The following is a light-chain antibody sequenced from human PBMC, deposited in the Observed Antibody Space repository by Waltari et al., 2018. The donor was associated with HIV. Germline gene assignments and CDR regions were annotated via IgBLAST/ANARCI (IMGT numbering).Light chain of an antibody. V-gene: IGKV1-33*01. CDR1: QDIANY. Sequence: DIQMTQSPSSLSGSVGDRVTITCQASQDIANYLNWFQQKPGKPPKLLIYDASNLETGAPSRFSGSGSGTDFTFTISSLQPEDIGTYYCQQYGNLPPSITFGQGTQLEIK. CDR3: QQYGNLPPSIT. CDR2: DAS. J-gene: IGKJ5*01.